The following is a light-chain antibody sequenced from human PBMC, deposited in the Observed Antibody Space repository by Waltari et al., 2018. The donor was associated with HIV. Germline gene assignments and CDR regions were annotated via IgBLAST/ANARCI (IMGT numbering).Light chain of an antibody. V-gene: IGLV1-44*01. J-gene: IGLJ3*02. Sequence: QSVLTQPPSASGTPGQRVTIPCSGSRSNLGTNTVPWYQPLPASAPKLLIYSNNQRPSGVPDRFSASKSGTSASLAISGLRSEDEAEYYCAAWDENLNGLFGGGTKLTVL. CDR3: AAWDENLNGL. CDR2: SNN. CDR1: RSNLGTNT.